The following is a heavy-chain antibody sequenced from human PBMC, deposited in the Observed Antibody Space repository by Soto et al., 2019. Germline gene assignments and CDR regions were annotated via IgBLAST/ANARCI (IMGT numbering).Heavy chain of an antibody. J-gene: IGHJ4*02. V-gene: IGHV4-34*01. CDR2: INHSGST. Sequence: QVQLQQWGAGLLKPSETLSLTCAVYGGSFSGYYWSWIRQPPGKGLEWIGEINHSGSTNYNPSLKSRVXXSXDXXKNQFSLKLSSVTAADTAVYYCARGLVAVAGNFDYWGQGTLVTVSS. D-gene: IGHD6-19*01. CDR1: GGSFSGYY. CDR3: ARGLVAVAGNFDY.